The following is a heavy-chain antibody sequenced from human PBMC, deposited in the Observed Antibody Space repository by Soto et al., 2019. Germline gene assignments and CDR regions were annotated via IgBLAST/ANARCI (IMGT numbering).Heavy chain of an antibody. CDR3: AKDLRLELRGGDY. CDR1: VSSINSYA. D-gene: IGHD1-7*01. CDR2: ISASGTAT. J-gene: IGHJ4*02. Sequence: LRLSCAASVSSINSYAMTWVRQAPGKGLEWVSLISASGTATYYADSVKGRFTMSRDNSKNMVYLQMNSLRAEDTAVYFCAKDLRLELRGGDYWGQGTLVTVSS. V-gene: IGHV3-23*01.